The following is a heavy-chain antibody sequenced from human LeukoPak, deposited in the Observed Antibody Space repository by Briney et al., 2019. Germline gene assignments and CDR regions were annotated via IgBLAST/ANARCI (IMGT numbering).Heavy chain of an antibody. CDR2: INHSGST. Sequence: PSETLSLTCAVYGGSFSGYYWSWIRQPPGKGLEWIGEINHSGSTNYNPSLKSRVTISVDTSKNQFSLKLSSVTAADTAVYYCARGRGAVAGTSRSYWYFDLWGRGTLVTVSS. D-gene: IGHD6-19*01. J-gene: IGHJ2*01. V-gene: IGHV4-34*01. CDR3: ARGRGAVAGTSRSYWYFDL. CDR1: GGSFSGYY.